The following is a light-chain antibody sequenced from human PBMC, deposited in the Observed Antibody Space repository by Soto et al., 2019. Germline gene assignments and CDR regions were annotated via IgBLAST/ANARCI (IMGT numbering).Light chain of an antibody. Sequence: EIVMTQSPATLSVSPGGRATLSCRASQSISDTLAWYQQKPGQAPRLLIYGASTRATGIPARFSGGGSGTEFTLTITSLQSEDFAVYYCHQYNGWPRTFGQGTKVDI. CDR3: HQYNGWPRT. J-gene: IGKJ1*01. V-gene: IGKV3-15*01. CDR1: QSISDT. CDR2: GAS.